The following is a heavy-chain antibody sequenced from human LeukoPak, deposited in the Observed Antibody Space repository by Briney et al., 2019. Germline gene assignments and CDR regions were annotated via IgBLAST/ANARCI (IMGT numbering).Heavy chain of an antibody. CDR3: ARGVGASEGVDY. CDR2: ISDSGNTI. V-gene: IGHV3-48*03. J-gene: IGHJ4*02. D-gene: IGHD1-26*01. CDR1: GFTFSSYE. Sequence: GGSLRLSCAASGFTFSSYEMNWIRQAPGKGLEWVSYISDSGNTIYYADSVKGRFTISRDNAKNSLYLQMNSLRAEDTAVYYCARGVGASEGVDYWGQGTLVTVSS.